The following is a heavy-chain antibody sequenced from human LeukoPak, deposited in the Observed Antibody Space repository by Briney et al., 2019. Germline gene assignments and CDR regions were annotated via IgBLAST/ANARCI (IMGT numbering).Heavy chain of an antibody. CDR2: INTNTGNP. CDR1: GYTFTSYA. CDR3: ARGTGYCSSTSCYKGAFDI. J-gene: IGHJ3*02. D-gene: IGHD2-2*02. V-gene: IGHV7-4-1*02. Sequence: ASVKVSCKASGYTFTSYAMNWVRQAPGQGLEWMGWINTNTGNPTYAQGFTGRFVFSLDTSVSTAYLQISSLKAEDTAVYYCARGTGYCSSTSCYKGAFDIWGQGTMVTVSS.